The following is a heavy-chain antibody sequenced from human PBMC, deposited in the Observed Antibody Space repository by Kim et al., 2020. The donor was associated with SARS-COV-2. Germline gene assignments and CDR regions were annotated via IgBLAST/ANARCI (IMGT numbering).Heavy chain of an antibody. CDR1: GGSFSGYY. J-gene: IGHJ4*02. V-gene: IGHV4-34*01. CDR3: AGGGLVLWFGELLKPNDY. Sequence: SETLSLTCAVYGGSFSGYYWSWIRQPPGKGLEWIGEINHSGSTNYNPSLKSRVPISVDTSKNQISLKLSSVTAADTAVYYCAGGGLVLWFGELLKPNDYWGQGTLVTVSS. D-gene: IGHD3-10*01. CDR2: INHSGST.